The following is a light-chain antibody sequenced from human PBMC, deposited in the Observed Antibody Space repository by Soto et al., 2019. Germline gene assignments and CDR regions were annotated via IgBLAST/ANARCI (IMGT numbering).Light chain of an antibody. CDR2: GAS. V-gene: IGKV3-15*01. CDR3: QQYNNWWT. CDR1: QSVRSS. J-gene: IGKJ1*01. Sequence: EIVMTQSPATLSVSPGERATLSCRASQSVRSSLAWYQQKPGQAPRLLIYGASTRATGIPARFSGSGSGTEFTLTISSLQSEDSAVYYCQQYNNWWTFGQGTKVDI.